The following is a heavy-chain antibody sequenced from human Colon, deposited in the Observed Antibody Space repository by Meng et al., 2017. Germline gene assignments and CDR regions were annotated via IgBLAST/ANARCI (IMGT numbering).Heavy chain of an antibody. J-gene: IGHJ4*01. D-gene: IGHD2-2*01. Sequence: GESLKISCAASGFTFSSYAMSWVRQTPGKGLQWVAVLSGGGISTTWYAPSVKGRFTISRDDSKSTLHLQMDSLRAEDTAVYFCAKAIERTCIGTNCYYFDYWGHGTPVTVSS. V-gene: IGHV3-23*01. CDR1: GFTFSSYA. CDR2: LSGGGISTT. CDR3: AKAIERTCIGTNCYYFDY.